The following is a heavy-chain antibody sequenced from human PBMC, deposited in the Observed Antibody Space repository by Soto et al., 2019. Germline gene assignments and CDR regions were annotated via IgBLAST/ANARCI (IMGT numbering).Heavy chain of an antibody. CDR3: ARGGRIRASGWFDY. J-gene: IGHJ4*02. D-gene: IGHD6-19*01. Sequence: EVQLVESGGGLVQPGGSLRLSCAASRFTLSSYGMSWVRQAPGKGLEWVANIQQDGSEKYYVDSVKGRFTISRDNAKNSLYLQMNSLRAEDTAVYYCARGGRIRASGWFDYWGQGTLVTVSS. V-gene: IGHV3-7*03. CDR1: RFTLSSYG. CDR2: IQQDGSEK.